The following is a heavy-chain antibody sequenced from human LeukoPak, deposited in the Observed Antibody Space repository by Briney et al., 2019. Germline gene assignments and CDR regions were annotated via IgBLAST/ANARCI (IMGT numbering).Heavy chain of an antibody. D-gene: IGHD3-3*01. V-gene: IGHV3-33*01. CDR2: IWYDGSNK. J-gene: IGHJ4*02. CDR1: GFTFSGYG. Sequence: GRSLRLSCAASGFTFSGYGMHWVRQAPGKGLEWVAVIWYDGSNKYYADSVKGRFTISRDNSKNTLYLQMNSLRAEDTAVYYCARDLGYDFWSGYPRDYFDYWGQGTLVTVSS. CDR3: ARDLGYDFWSGYPRDYFDY.